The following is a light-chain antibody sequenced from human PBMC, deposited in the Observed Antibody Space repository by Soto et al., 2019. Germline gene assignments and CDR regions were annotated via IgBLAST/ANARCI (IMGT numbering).Light chain of an antibody. CDR1: QSVSRTY. V-gene: IGKV3-20*01. CDR2: GAS. J-gene: IGKJ2*01. CDR3: QQYGSTPLMYT. Sequence: EIALTQSPGTLSLSPGERATLSCRTSQSVSRTYLAWYQHKPGQAPRLLIYGASSRATGIPDRFSGSGSGTDFTLTISRLEPEDFAVYYCQQYGSTPLMYTFGQGTKLEL.